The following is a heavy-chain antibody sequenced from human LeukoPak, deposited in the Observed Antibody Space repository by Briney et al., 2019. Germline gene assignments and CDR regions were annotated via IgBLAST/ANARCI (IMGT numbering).Heavy chain of an antibody. CDR1: GYTFTGYY. CDR2: IYPYSGDT. CDR3: ARDRNSGSSLDI. V-gene: IGHV1-2*02. J-gene: IGHJ3*02. Sequence: ASVKVSCKASGYTFTGYYIHWVRQAPGQGLEWMGWIYPYSGDTNYAQNFQGRVTMTRDTSISTAYMELSSLKSDDTAVYYCARDRNSGSSLDIWGEGTVFTVSS. D-gene: IGHD6-6*01.